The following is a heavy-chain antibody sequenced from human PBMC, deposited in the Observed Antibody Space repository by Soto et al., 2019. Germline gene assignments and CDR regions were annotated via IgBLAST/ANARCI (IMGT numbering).Heavy chain of an antibody. Sequence: VGSLRLSCAGSGFTFSSYSMNWVRQAPGKGQEWVSSISGSSSYIYYADSVKGRFTISRDNAKNSLYLQMNSLRAEDTAVYYCARDYRPHYDILTGYYTARYYYYGMDVWGQGTTVTVSS. CDR3: ARDYRPHYDILTGYYTARYYYYGMDV. J-gene: IGHJ6*02. D-gene: IGHD3-9*01. CDR1: GFTFSSYS. CDR2: ISGSSSYI. V-gene: IGHV3-21*01.